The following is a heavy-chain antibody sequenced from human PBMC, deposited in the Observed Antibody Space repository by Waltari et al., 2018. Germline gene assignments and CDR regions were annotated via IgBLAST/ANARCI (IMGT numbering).Heavy chain of an antibody. J-gene: IGHJ4*02. CDR2: IKSDGSTT. CDR3: VGSVTVGSRTVDY. CDR1: GFTFSAYW. Sequence: EVQLVSSGGGLVQPGGSLRLSCASSGFTFSAYWMPWVLQAPEEGLVWVARIKSDGSTTGYADSVGGRFTISRDNAKNTLYLQMNSLRVEDTAVYYCVGSVTVGSRTVDYWGQGTLVTVS. D-gene: IGHD2-2*01. V-gene: IGHV3-74*01.